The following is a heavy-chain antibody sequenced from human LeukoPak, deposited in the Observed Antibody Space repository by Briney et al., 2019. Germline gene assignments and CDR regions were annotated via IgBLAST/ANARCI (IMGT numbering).Heavy chain of an antibody. CDR2: ISSSSSYI. J-gene: IGHJ6*03. CDR1: GFTFSSYS. V-gene: IGHV3-21*01. Sequence: GGSLRLSCAASGFTFSSYSMNWVRQAPGKGLEWVSSISSSSSYIYYADSVKGRFTISRDNAKNSLYLQMNSLRAEDTAVYYCARVRKVAVAAPYYYMDVWGKGTTVTVSS. CDR3: ARVRKVAVAAPYYYMDV. D-gene: IGHD6-19*01.